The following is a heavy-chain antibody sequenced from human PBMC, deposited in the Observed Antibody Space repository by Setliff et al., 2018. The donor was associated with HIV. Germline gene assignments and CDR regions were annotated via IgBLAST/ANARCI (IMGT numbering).Heavy chain of an antibody. CDR3: AKTIGRYFDIFDN. D-gene: IGHD3-9*01. CDR1: GGYVSSKSYY. V-gene: IGHV4-39*01. CDR2: MYYSGNT. Sequence: SETLSLTCNVSGGYVSSKSYYWAWIRQPPGKGLEWIGTMYYSGNTYYSPSLKSRVTITADSSKNQLSLKLNSVTAADTAVYYCAKTIGRYFDIFDNWGQGTLVTVSS. J-gene: IGHJ4*02.